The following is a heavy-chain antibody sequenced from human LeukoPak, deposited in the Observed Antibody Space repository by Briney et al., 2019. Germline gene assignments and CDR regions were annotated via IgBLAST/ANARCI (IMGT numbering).Heavy chain of an antibody. V-gene: IGHV4-4*07. Sequence: SETLSLTCTVSGGSISSYYWSWIRQPAGKGLEWIGRIYTSGSTNYNHSLTTRVTLSVVTSKNQCSRKLCSVTAADTLVYYCARGRFVWCEDVPYYYFDYWGQGTLVTVSS. J-gene: IGHJ4*02. CDR3: ARGRFVWCEDVPYYYFDY. CDR1: GGSISSYY. D-gene: IGHD4/OR15-4a*01. CDR2: IYTSGST.